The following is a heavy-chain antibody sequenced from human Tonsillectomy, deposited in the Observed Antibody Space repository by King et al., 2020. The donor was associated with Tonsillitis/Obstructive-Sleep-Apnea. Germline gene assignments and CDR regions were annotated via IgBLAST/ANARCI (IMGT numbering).Heavy chain of an antibody. J-gene: IGHJ4*02. CDR1: GHSIRSSIYY. Sequence: QLQESGPGLVKPSETLSLTCTVSGHSIRSSIYYWGWIRQPPGKGLEWIGTIYYTGSTYYNPSLKSRVTMSVDTSKNQFSLKLSSVTAADTAVYYCARHVRDGYGTNFDYWGQGTLVTVSS. CDR2: IYYTGST. V-gene: IGHV4-39*01. D-gene: IGHD5-24*01. CDR3: ARHVRDGYGTNFDY.